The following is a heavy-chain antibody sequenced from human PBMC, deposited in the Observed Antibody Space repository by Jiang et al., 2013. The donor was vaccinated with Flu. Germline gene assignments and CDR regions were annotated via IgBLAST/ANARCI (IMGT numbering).Heavy chain of an antibody. CDR1: GFTFSSYG. J-gene: IGHJ4*02. CDR3: ARVLGSSSRLGDDY. D-gene: IGHD6-6*01. V-gene: IGHV3-33*01. CDR2: IWYDGSNK. Sequence: QLVESGGGVVQPGRSLRLSCAASGFTFSSYGMHWVRQAPGKGLEWVAVIWYDGSNKYYADSVKGRFTISRDNSKNTLYLQMNSLRAEDTAVYYCARVLGSSSRLGDDYWGQGTLVTVSS.